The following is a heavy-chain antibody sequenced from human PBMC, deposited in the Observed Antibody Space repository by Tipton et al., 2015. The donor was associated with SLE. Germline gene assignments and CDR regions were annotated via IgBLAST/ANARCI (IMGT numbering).Heavy chain of an antibody. CDR3: VSSGYPLGTFES. Sequence: LRLSCPVSGVSTSSGGYFWNWIRHYPGKGLEWIGSIHHSGTTHYNPSLKSRVTLAVDTSKNQFSLKLSVVTAADTAVYYCVSSGYPLGTFESWGQGTMVTVSS. CDR1: GVSTSSGGYF. V-gene: IGHV4-31*02. D-gene: IGHD3-9*01. CDR2: IHHSGTT. J-gene: IGHJ3*02.